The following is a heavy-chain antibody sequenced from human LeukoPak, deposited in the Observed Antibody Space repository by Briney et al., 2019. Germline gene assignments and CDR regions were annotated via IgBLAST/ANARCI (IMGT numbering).Heavy chain of an antibody. CDR2: IWYDGSNK. D-gene: IGHD3-22*01. Sequence: GSLRLSCAASGFTFSSYGMHWVRRAPGKGLEWVAVIWYDGSNKYYSDSVTGRFTISRDNSKNTLYLQMNSLRAEDTAVYYCAREVDNYYDSSGSLDYWGQGTLVTVSS. V-gene: IGHV3-33*01. CDR1: GFTFSSYG. J-gene: IGHJ4*02. CDR3: AREVDNYYDSSGSLDY.